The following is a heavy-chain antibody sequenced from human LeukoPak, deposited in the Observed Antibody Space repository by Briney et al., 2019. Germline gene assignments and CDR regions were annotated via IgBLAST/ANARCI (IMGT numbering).Heavy chain of an antibody. J-gene: IGHJ4*02. CDR3: AKGPSDTPMATASDY. V-gene: IGHV3-33*06. CDR1: GFMFSSYG. CDR2: IWYDGSNK. D-gene: IGHD5-18*01. Sequence: GGSLRLSCAASGFMFSSYGMYWVRQAPGKGLEWVAVIWYDGSNKYYADSVKGRFTISRDNSKNTLYLQMNSLRVEDTAVYYCAKGPSDTPMATASDYWGQGTLVTVSS.